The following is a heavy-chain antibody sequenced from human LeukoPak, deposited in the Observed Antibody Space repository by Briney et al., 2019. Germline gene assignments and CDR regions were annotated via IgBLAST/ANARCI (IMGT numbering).Heavy chain of an antibody. J-gene: IGHJ4*02. Sequence: PGGSLRLSCAASGFTFSSYSMNWVRQAPGKGLEWVSAISGSGGSTYYADSVKGRFTISRDNSKNTLYLQMNSLRAEDTAVYYCAKYSSGWYGLDYWGQGTLVTVSS. CDR3: AKYSSGWYGLDY. CDR2: ISGSGGST. CDR1: GFTFSSYS. D-gene: IGHD6-19*01. V-gene: IGHV3-23*01.